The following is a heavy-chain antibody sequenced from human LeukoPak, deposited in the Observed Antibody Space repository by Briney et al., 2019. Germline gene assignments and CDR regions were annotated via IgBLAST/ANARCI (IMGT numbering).Heavy chain of an antibody. D-gene: IGHD4-11*01. CDR1: GGSISSYY. V-gene: IGHV4-59*08. Sequence: SETLSLTRTVSGGSISSYYWSWIRQPPGKGLEWIGYIYYSGSTNYNPSLKSRVTISVDTSKNQFSLKLSSVTAADTAVYYCARHDYSNDEGYFDYWGQGTLVTVSS. CDR3: ARHDYSNDEGYFDY. J-gene: IGHJ4*02. CDR2: IYYSGST.